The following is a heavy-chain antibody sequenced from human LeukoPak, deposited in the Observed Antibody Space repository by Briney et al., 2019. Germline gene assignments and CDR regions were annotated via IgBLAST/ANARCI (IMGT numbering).Heavy chain of an antibody. D-gene: IGHD3-10*01. J-gene: IGHJ4*02. V-gene: IGHV4-59*01. Sequence: PSETLSLTCAVHGGSFSSYYWTWIRQPPGKGLEWIGNIYYTGTTIYNPSLKSRVTISVDTSKNQFSLKLSSVTAADTAVYYCARHYDSGTYPLDYWGQGTLVTVSS. CDR3: ARHYDSGTYPLDY. CDR2: IYYTGTT. CDR1: GGSFSSYY.